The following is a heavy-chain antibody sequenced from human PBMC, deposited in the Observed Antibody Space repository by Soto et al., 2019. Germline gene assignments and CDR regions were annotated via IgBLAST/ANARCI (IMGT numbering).Heavy chain of an antibody. CDR1: GGTFSSYA. D-gene: IGHD3-3*01. J-gene: IGHJ6*02. V-gene: IGHV1-69*01. CDR2: IIPIFGTA. CDR3: ARDGAKESYALPVGRWRYYYYYGMDV. Sequence: QVQLVQSGAEVKKPGSSVKVSCKASGGTFSSYAISWVRQAPGQGLEWMGGIIPIFGTANYAQKFQGRVTITADESTSTAYMELSSLRSEDTAVYYCARDGAKESYALPVGRWRYYYYYGMDVWGQGTTVTVSS.